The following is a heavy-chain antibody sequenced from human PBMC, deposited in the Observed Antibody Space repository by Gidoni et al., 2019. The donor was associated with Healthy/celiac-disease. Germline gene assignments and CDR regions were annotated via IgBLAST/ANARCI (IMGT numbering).Heavy chain of an antibody. CDR2: MNPNSGNT. CDR1: GYTFTSYD. J-gene: IGHJ4*02. Sequence: GYTFTSYDINWVRQATGQGLEWIGWMNPNSGNTGYAQKFQGRVTMTRNTSISTAYMELSSLRSEDTAVYYCARGDKNVISVRADSSSWYFYYWGQGTLVTVSS. CDR3: ARGDKNVISVRADSSSWYFYY. D-gene: IGHD6-13*01. V-gene: IGHV1-8*01.